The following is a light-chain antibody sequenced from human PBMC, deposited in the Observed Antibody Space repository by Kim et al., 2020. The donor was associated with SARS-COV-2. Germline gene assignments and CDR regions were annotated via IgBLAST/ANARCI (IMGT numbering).Light chain of an antibody. V-gene: IGKV1-39*01. CDR2: SAS. CDR3: QQSYDSVLYT. Sequence: GTYLSLYQQTSGKAPSLLIYSASTLQSVVPSRFSGSGSGTEFTLTINSLQPEDFATYYCQQSYDSVLYTFGQGTKLEI. J-gene: IGKJ2*01. CDR1: GTY.